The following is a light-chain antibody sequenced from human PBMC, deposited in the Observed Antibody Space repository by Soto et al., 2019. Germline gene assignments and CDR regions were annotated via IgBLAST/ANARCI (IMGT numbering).Light chain of an antibody. CDR2: AAS. CDR1: ESIDNW. J-gene: IGKJ1*01. CDR3: QQYHTDWT. V-gene: IGKV1-5*01. Sequence: DIQMTQSPSTLSASVGDTVTITCRASESIDNWLAWYQQKPGKAPKLLIFAASTLVRGVPSRFSGRGSGTEFPITISSLQADDYATFYCQQYHTDWTFGQGTKVDIK.